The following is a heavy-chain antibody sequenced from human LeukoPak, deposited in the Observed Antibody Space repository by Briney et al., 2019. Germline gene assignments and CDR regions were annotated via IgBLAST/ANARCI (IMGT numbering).Heavy chain of an antibody. J-gene: IGHJ4*02. V-gene: IGHV3-30*04. CDR1: GFTFSSYA. CDR2: ISYDGSNK. D-gene: IGHD6-13*01. CDR3: ARSSLRYSSSWYGGFDY. Sequence: GGSLRLSCAASGFTFSSYAMHWVRQAPGKGLEWVAVISYDGSNKYYADSVKGRFTISRDNSKNTLYLQMNSLRAEDTAVYYCARSSLRYSSSWYGGFDYWGQGTLVTVSS.